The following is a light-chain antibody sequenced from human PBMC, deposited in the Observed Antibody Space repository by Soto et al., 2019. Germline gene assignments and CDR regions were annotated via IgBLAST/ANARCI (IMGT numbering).Light chain of an antibody. Sequence: QSALTQPRSVSGSPGQSVTISCTGTSSDVGVYNYVSWYQQHPGKAPKLMIYDVNERPSGVPDRFSGSKSGNTASLTISGLQADDEADYYCCSYAGAYTGVFGTGTKVTVL. J-gene: IGLJ1*01. CDR1: SSDVGVYNY. V-gene: IGLV2-11*01. CDR3: CSYAGAYTGV. CDR2: DVN.